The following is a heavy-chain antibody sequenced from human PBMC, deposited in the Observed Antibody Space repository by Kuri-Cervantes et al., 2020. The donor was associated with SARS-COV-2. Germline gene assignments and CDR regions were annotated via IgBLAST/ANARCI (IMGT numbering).Heavy chain of an antibody. Sequence: SVKVSCKASGGTFSSYAISWVRQAPGQGLEWTGGIIPIFGTANYAQKFQGRVTITADKSTSTAYMELSSLRSEDTAVYYCARVADSSGYYGSGDYWGQGTLVTVSS. D-gene: IGHD3-22*01. CDR3: ARVADSSGYYGSGDY. V-gene: IGHV1-69*06. J-gene: IGHJ4*02. CDR1: GGTFSSYA. CDR2: IIPIFGTA.